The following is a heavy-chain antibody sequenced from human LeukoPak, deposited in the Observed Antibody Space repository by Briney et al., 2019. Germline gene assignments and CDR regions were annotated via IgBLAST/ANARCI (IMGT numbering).Heavy chain of an antibody. Sequence: ASVTVSCKASGYTFTDYYIHWVRQAPGQGLEGVGWINPNSCATDYAQKFQGRVTMTRDTSINTAFMDLSRLRSDDTAVYYCAREYGIGNAFDIWGQGTMVTVSS. J-gene: IGHJ3*02. CDR2: INPNSCAT. CDR1: GYTFTDYY. V-gene: IGHV1-2*02. D-gene: IGHD1-26*01. CDR3: AREYGIGNAFDI.